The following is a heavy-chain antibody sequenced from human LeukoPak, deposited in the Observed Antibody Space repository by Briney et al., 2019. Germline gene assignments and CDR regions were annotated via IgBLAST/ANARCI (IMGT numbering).Heavy chain of an antibody. CDR3: AKDYCSSTSCYNNYSDY. CDR2: IRYDGSNK. V-gene: IGHV3-30*02. J-gene: IGHJ4*02. Sequence: SGGSLRLSCAASGFTFSSYGMHWVRQAPGKGLEWVAFIRYDGSNKYYADSVKGRFTISRDNSKNTLYLQMNSLRAEDTAVYYCAKDYCSSTSCYNNYSDYWGQGTLVTVSS. D-gene: IGHD2-2*02. CDR1: GFTFSSYG.